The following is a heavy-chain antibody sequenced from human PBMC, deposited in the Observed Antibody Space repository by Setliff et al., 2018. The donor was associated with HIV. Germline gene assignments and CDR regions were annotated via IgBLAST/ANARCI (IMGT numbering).Heavy chain of an antibody. D-gene: IGHD3-10*01. J-gene: IGHJ4*02. CDR2: IHYSGST. Sequence: SETLSLTCTVSGGSISSHYWSWIRQPPGKGLEWIGSIHYSGSTNYNPSLKSRVTISVDTSKNQFSLKLSSVTAADTALYFCAREAYFFASGTYYFDSWGQGTLVTGSS. CDR1: GGSISSHY. CDR3: AREAYFFASGTYYFDS. V-gene: IGHV4-59*11.